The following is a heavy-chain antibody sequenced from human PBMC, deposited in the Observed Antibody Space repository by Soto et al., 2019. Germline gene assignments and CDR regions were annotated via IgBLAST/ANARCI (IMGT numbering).Heavy chain of an antibody. CDR2: ISGSGGST. V-gene: IGHV3-23*01. J-gene: IGHJ4*02. CDR3: AKDGAATPLNLRYNKHDY. CDR1: GFTFSSYA. Sequence: EVQLLESGGGLVQPGGSLRLSCAASGFTFSSYAMSWVRQAPGKGLEWVSAISGSGGSTYYADSVKGRFTISRDNSKDTLYLLMNSLRAEDTAVYYCAKDGAATPLNLRYNKHDYWGQGTLVTVSS. D-gene: IGHD2-15*01.